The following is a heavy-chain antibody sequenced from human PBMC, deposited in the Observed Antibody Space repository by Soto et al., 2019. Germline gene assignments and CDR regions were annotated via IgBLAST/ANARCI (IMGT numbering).Heavy chain of an antibody. D-gene: IGHD3-3*01. V-gene: IGHV4-34*01. Sequence: SETLSLTCAVYGGSFSGYYWSWIRQPPGKGLEWIGEINHSGSTNYNPSLKSRVTISVDTSKNQFSLKLSSVTAADTAVYYCARGGGGWYYDFWSGPTRGYYYYGMDVWGQGTTVTASS. CDR1: GGSFSGYY. CDR3: ARGGGGWYYDFWSGPTRGYYYYGMDV. CDR2: INHSGST. J-gene: IGHJ6*02.